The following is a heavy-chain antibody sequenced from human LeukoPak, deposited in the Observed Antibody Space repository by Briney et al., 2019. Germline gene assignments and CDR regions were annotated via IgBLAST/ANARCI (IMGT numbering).Heavy chain of an antibody. D-gene: IGHD6-19*01. V-gene: IGHV3-33*01. CDR3: ARDHSSGWYSDYFDY. CDR1: GFAFSSYG. CDR2: IWYDGSNK. J-gene: IGHJ4*02. Sequence: GGSLRLSWAASGFAFSSYGMHWVRQAPGKGLEWVAVIWYDGSNKYYADSVKGRFTISRDNSKNTLYLQMNSLRAEDTAVYYCARDHSSGWYSDYFDYWGQGTLVTVSS.